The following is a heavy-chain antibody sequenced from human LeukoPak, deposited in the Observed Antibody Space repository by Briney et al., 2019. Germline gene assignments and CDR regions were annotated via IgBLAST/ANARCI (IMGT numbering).Heavy chain of an antibody. V-gene: IGHV3-23*01. J-gene: IGHJ4*02. CDR3: AKRGVVIRVILVGFHKEAYYFDS. CDR1: GITLSNYG. D-gene: IGHD3-22*01. CDR2: ISDRGSGT. Sequence: PGGSLRLSCAVSGITLSNYGMSWVRQAPGKGLEWVAGISDRGSGTNYADSVKGRFTISTDHPKNTLYLQMNSLRAEDTAVYFCAKRGVVIRVILVGFHKEAYYFDSWGQGALATVSS.